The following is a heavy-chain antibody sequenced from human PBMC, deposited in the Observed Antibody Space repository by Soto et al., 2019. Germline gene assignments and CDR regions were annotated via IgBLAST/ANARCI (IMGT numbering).Heavy chain of an antibody. J-gene: IGHJ6*02. D-gene: IGHD3-10*01. CDR1: GGSISSYY. Sequence: SETLSLTCTVSGGSISSYYWSWIRQPPGKGLEWIGYIYYSGSTNYNPSLKSRVTISVDTSKNQFSLKLSSVTAADTAVYYCARSAMVRGVIYYYYCGMDVWGQGTTVTVSS. CDR2: IYYSGST. V-gene: IGHV4-59*01. CDR3: ARSAMVRGVIYYYYCGMDV.